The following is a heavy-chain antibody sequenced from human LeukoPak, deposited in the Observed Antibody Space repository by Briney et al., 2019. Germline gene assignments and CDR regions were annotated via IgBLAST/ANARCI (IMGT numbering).Heavy chain of an antibody. D-gene: IGHD1-14*01. V-gene: IGHV3-74*01. J-gene: IGHJ3*02. Sequence: GGSLRLSCAGSGFTLSSNWMHWVRQAPGKGLVWVSRFYSDGSRTNYADSVKGRFAISRDNSKNTLYLQMNSLRAEDTAVYYCARYLPRIYAFDIWGQGTMVTVSS. CDR2: FYSDGSRT. CDR3: ARYLPRIYAFDI. CDR1: GFTLSSNW.